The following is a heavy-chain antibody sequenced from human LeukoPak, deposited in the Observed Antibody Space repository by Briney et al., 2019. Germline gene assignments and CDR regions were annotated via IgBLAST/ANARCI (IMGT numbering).Heavy chain of an antibody. Sequence: PGRSLRLSCAASGFTFSSYGMHWVRQAPGKGLEWVAFIRYDGSNKYYADSVKGRFTISRDNSKNTLYLQMNSLRAEDTAVYYCAKMGPSGDWLSISHHSPDYWGQGTLVTVSS. D-gene: IGHD3-9*01. V-gene: IGHV3-30*02. CDR3: AKMGPSGDWLSISHHSPDY. CDR1: GFTFSSYG. CDR2: IRYDGSNK. J-gene: IGHJ4*02.